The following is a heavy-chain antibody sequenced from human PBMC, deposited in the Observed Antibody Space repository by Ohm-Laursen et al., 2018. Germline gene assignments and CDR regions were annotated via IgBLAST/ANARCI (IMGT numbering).Heavy chain of an antibody. V-gene: IGHV4-31*03. CDR2: IYYSGST. CDR3: AREYYYYGMDV. Sequence: TLSLTSTVSGGSISSGGYYWSWIRQHPGKGLEWIGYIYYSGSTYYNPSLKSRVTISVDTSKNQFSLKLSSVTAADTAVYYCAREYYYYGMDVWGQGTTVTVSS. CDR1: GGSISSGGYY. J-gene: IGHJ6*02.